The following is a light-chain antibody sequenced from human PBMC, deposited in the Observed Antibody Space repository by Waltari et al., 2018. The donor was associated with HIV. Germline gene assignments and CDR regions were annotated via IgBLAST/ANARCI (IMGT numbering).Light chain of an antibody. CDR1: SSDIGGYNY. CDR3: SSYTSSNTLV. Sequence: QSALPHPASVSGSPGRAITIACTGTSSDIGGYNYFSWYQHHPGKAPKLMIYEVSNRPSGVSNRFSGSKSGNTASLTISGLQAEDEADYYCSSYTSSNTLVFGTGTKVTVL. V-gene: IGLV2-14*01. CDR2: EVS. J-gene: IGLJ1*01.